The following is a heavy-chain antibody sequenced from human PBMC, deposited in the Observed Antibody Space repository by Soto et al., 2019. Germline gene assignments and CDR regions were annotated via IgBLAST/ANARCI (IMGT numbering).Heavy chain of an antibody. CDR2: INPSGGST. V-gene: IGHV1-46*01. Sequence: GASVKVSCKASGYTFTNYYMHWVRLAPGQGLEWMGIINPSGGSTAYAQRFQGRVTMTRDTSTSTVYMDLSSLRSDDTAVYYCARGYSGNYYGYYYYYAMDVWGQGTTVTVS. CDR1: GYTFTNYY. D-gene: IGHD1-26*01. J-gene: IGHJ6*02. CDR3: ARGYSGNYYGYYYYYAMDV.